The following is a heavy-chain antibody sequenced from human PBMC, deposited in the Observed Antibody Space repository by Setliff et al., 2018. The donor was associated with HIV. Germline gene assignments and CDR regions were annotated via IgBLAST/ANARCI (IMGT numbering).Heavy chain of an antibody. J-gene: IGHJ4*02. CDR2: XXXDXNDK. CDR1: GIIFSNYG. V-gene: IGHV3-30*02. Sequence: PGGSLRLSCAASGIIFSNYGMHWXXXAPXXGLEWXAYXXXDXNDKYYRDSVKXRFTISRDNHKKKLSLQMNSLRGEDTAVDYCARDNGFPPWPRPSRGSMDYWGQGTLVTVSS. D-gene: IGHD6-19*01. CDR3: ARDNGFPPWPRPSRGSMDY.